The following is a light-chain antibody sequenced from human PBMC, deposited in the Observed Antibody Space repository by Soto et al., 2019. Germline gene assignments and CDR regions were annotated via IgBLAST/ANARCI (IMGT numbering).Light chain of an antibody. Sequence: DIQMTQSPSTLSASVGDRVTITCRASQSISSWLALFQQKPGTAPPLLIYKSCSLESEVPSRFSGSGSGTEFTLTIRRLQPYDVANYYCQKYNSLYTFGQGTKLEIK. CDR2: KSC. J-gene: IGKJ2*01. CDR1: QSISSW. CDR3: QKYNSLYT. V-gene: IGKV1-5*03.